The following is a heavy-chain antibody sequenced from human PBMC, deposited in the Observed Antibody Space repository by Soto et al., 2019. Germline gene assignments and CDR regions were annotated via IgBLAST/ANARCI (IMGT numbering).Heavy chain of an antibody. V-gene: IGHV1-69*01. D-gene: IGHD3-10*01. Sequence: QVQLVQSGAEVKKSGSSVKVSCKAFGGTFSSYVISWVRQAPGQGLEWMGGIIPVFRTAKYAQGFQGGVSITVDESTTTTYMDLSSLRSEDTAVYFCATGLYGSGGDIWGQGTMVTVSS. CDR3: ATGLYGSGGDI. J-gene: IGHJ3*02. CDR1: GGTFSSYV. CDR2: IIPVFRTA.